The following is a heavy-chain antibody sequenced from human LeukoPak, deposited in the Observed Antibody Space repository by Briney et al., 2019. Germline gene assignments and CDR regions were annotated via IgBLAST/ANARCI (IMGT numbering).Heavy chain of an antibody. CDR1: GGSISSYY. CDR2: IHYIGRT. Sequence: SETLSLTCTVSGGSISSYYWSWLRQPPGKGLDWVGYIHYIGRTNYNPSLKRRVTISVDTSKNQFSLKLSSVTAADTAVYYCARGIAVAGTSGYYYGMDVWGQGTTVTVSS. D-gene: IGHD6-19*01. V-gene: IGHV4-59*01. CDR3: ARGIAVAGTSGYYYGMDV. J-gene: IGHJ6*02.